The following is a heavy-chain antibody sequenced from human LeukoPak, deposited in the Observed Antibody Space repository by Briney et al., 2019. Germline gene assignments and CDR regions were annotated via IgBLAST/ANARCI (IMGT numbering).Heavy chain of an antibody. D-gene: IGHD1-1*01. CDR3: AREGTAGTNLNWFDP. CDR1: GGSISSYY. Sequence: PSETLSLTRTVSGGSISSYYWSWIRQPPEKGPERIGYISYSGSTNFKPSLKSRVTISVDTSKNQFSLKLSSVTAADTAVYYCAREGTAGTNLNWFDPWGQGTLVTVSS. CDR2: ISYSGST. V-gene: IGHV4-59*01. J-gene: IGHJ5*02.